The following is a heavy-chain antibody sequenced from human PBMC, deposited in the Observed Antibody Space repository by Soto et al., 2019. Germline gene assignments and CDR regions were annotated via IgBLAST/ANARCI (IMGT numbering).Heavy chain of an antibody. D-gene: IGHD2-15*01. Sequence: GESLKISCKGSGYSFTSYWISWVRQMPGKGLEWMGRIDPSDSYTNYSPSFQGHVTISADKSISTAYLQWSSLKASDTAMYYCARNNNGYCSGGSCQGCFDPWGQGTLVTVSS. V-gene: IGHV5-10-1*01. CDR3: ARNNNGYCSGGSCQGCFDP. CDR2: IDPSDSYT. J-gene: IGHJ5*02. CDR1: GYSFTSYW.